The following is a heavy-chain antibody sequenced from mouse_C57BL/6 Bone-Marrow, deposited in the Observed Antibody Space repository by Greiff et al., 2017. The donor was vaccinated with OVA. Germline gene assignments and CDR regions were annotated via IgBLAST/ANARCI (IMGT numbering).Heavy chain of an antibody. J-gene: IGHJ3*01. CDR2: IYPGDGDT. V-gene: IGHV1-80*01. Sequence: VKLVESGAELVKPGASVKISCKASGYAFSSYWMNWVKQRPRKGLEWIGQIYPGDGDTNYNGKFKGKATLTADKSSSTAYMQLSSLTSEDSAVYFCARNLRAYWGQGTLVTVSA. CDR1: GYAFSSYW. CDR3: ARNLRAY.